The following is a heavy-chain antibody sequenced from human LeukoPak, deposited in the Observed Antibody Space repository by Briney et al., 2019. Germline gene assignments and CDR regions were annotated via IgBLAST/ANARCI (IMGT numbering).Heavy chain of an antibody. CDR1: GFTFSSYS. V-gene: IGHV3-21*01. Sequence: GGSLRLSCAASGFTFSSYSMNWVRQAPGKGLEWVSSISSSSSYIYYADSVKGRFTISRDNAKNSLYLQMNSLRAEDTAVYYCASAGGSGSYYIGYWGQGTLVTVSS. CDR2: ISSSSSYI. D-gene: IGHD3-10*01. J-gene: IGHJ4*02. CDR3: ASAGGSGSYYIGY.